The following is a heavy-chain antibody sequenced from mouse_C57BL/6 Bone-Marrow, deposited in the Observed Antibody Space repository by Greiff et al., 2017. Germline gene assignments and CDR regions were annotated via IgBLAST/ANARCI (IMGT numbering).Heavy chain of an antibody. CDR3: ASNDNYGSGAY. J-gene: IGHJ3*01. V-gene: IGHV1-80*01. CDR1: GYAFSSYW. Sequence: VQLQQSGAELVKPGASVKISCKASGYAFSSYWMNWVKQRPGKGLEWIGQISPGDGDTNYNGKFKGKATLTADKSSSTAYMQLSSLTSDDAAVYFCASNDNYGSGAYWGQGTLVTVSS. CDR2: ISPGDGDT. D-gene: IGHD1-1*01.